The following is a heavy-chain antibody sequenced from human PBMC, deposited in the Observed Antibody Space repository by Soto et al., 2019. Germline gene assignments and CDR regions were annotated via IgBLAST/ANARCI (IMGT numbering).Heavy chain of an antibody. CDR1: GGSISSGGYS. J-gene: IGHJ4*02. V-gene: IGHV4-30-2*01. Sequence: QLQLLESGSGLVKPSQTLSLTCAVSGGSISSGGYSWGWIRQPPGKGLEWIGYIYHSVSTYYNPAPKRRVPISVDRSQTQFSLRLSSVTAAATAVYSCARVPDYWGQGTLVTVSS. CDR3: ARVPDY. CDR2: IYHSVST.